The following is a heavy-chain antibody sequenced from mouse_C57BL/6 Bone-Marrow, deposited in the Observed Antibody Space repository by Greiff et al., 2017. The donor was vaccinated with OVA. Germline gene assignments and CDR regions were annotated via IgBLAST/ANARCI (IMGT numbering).Heavy chain of an antibody. CDR2: IRLKSDNYAT. J-gene: IGHJ3*01. D-gene: IGHD1-1*01. CDR1: GFTFSNYW. Sequence: EVMLVESGGGLVQPGGSMKLSCVASGFTFSNYWMNWVRQSPEKGLEWVAQIRLKSDNYATHYAESVKGRFTISRDDSKSSVYLQMNNLRAEDTGIYYCTGHGTPFAYWGQGTLVTVSA. V-gene: IGHV6-3*01. CDR3: TGHGTPFAY.